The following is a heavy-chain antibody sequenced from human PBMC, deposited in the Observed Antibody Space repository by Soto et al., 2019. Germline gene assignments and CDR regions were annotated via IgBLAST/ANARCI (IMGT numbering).Heavy chain of an antibody. CDR1: GDSVSSNSAA. CDR2: TYYRSKWYN. Sequence: PSQTLSLTCAISGDSVSSNSAAWNWIRQSPSRGLEWLGRTYYRSKWYNDYAVSVKSRITINPDTSKNQFSLQPNSATPEDTAVDYCAGDLLRSSAGSAGNYGMYGWGQGTRVTASS. V-gene: IGHV6-1*01. CDR3: AGDLLRSSAGSAGNYGMYG. J-gene: IGHJ6*02. D-gene: IGHD1-1*01.